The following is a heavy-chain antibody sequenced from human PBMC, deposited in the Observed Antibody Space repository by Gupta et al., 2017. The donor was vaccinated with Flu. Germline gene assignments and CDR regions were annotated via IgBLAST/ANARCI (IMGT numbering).Heavy chain of an antibody. Sequence: EVQLVESGGGLLQHGGSLKLPCAASGPIFSDSAMHWVRQSSGKGLEWIGRMRSKAKTSATTYAASVKGRFTITRDDSENTTYLKMNSLKTEDTAVYYCTSRPDEYCSGAKCPTVVPGGQGTVVTVS. CDR2: MRSKAKTSAT. V-gene: IGHV3-73*02. D-gene: IGHD2-15*01. CDR1: GPIFSDSA. J-gene: IGHJ5*02. CDR3: TSRPDEYCSGAKCPTVVP.